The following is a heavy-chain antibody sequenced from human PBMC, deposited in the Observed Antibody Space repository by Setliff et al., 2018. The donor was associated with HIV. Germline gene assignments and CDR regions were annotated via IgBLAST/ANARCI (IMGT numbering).Heavy chain of an antibody. CDR3: ARLSGDNSGQPYYYYMDV. CDR1: GYSLTELS. V-gene: IGHV1-24*01. Sequence: ASVKVSCKVSGYSLTELSMHWVRQAPGKGLEWMGGFDPDDGETVYAQQFQGRVTMTEDTSTDTAYMELSSLRFEDTAMYYCARLSGDNSGQPYYYYMDVWGKGTTVTVSS. J-gene: IGHJ6*03. D-gene: IGHD3-22*01. CDR2: FDPDDGET.